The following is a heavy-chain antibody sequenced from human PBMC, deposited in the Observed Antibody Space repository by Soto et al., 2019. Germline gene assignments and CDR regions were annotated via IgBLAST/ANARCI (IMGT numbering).Heavy chain of an antibody. J-gene: IGHJ4*02. Sequence: PSETLSLTCTVSGGSITSYYWSWIRQPPGKGLEWIGYIYFSGSANYNPSLKSRVTISVDTSKNQFSLKLSSVTAADTAVYYCARRYGASFDYWGQGTLVTVSS. CDR3: ARRYGASFDY. D-gene: IGHD4-17*01. V-gene: IGHV4-59*01. CDR2: IYFSGSA. CDR1: GGSITSYY.